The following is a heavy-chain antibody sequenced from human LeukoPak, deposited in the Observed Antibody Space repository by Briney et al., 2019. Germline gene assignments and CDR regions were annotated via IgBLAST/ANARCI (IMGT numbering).Heavy chain of an antibody. D-gene: IGHD5-18*01. CDR1: GFTFSSYG. J-gene: IGHJ4*02. Sequence: PGGSLRLSCAASGFTFSSYGMHWVRQAPGKGLEWVSAISGSGGSTYYADSVKGRFTISRDNSKNTLYLQMNSLRAEDTAVYYCAKDRPRGYSYGAMDYWGQGTLVTVSS. V-gene: IGHV3-23*01. CDR3: AKDRPRGYSYGAMDY. CDR2: ISGSGGST.